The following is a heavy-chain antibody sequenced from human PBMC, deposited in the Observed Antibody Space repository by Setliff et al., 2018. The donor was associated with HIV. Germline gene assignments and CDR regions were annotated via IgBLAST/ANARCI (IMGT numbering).Heavy chain of an antibody. Sequence: ASVMVSCKASGYIFTGYYIHWVRQAPGQGLEWMGRINPNNGDTNSAQKFQGRVTMTRDTSISTAYMELSRLRSDDTAVYYCARDRWVWGGSDSGYYYYFTDVWGKGTTVTVSS. CDR2: INPNNGDT. CDR3: ARDRWVWGGSDSGYYYYFTDV. J-gene: IGHJ6*03. CDR1: GYIFTGYY. V-gene: IGHV1-2*06. D-gene: IGHD6-19*01.